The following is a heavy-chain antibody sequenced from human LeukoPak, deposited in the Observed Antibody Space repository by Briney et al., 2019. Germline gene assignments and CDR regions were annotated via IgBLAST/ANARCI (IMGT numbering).Heavy chain of an antibody. J-gene: IGHJ4*02. CDR1: GYTFTSYY. CDR3: ARSMAMVRGVIIWIAPRADY. D-gene: IGHD3-10*01. CDR2: INPSGGST. Sequence: ASVTVSCKASGYTFTSYYMHWVRQAPGQGLEWMGLINPSGGSTSYAQKFQGRVTMTRDTSTSTVYMELSSLRSEDTAVYYCARSMAMVRGVIIWIAPRADYWGQGTLVTVSS. V-gene: IGHV1-46*01.